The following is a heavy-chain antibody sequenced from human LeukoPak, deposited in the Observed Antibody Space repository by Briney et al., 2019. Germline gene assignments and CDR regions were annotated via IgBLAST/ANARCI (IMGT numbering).Heavy chain of an antibody. J-gene: IGHJ6*04. D-gene: IGHD3-3*01. Sequence: GGSLRLSCAAPGFTFSSYAMSWVRQAPGKGLEWVSAISGSGGSTYYADPVKGRFTISRDNSKNTLYVQMNSLRAEDTAVYYCAKDRITVFGVVPDVWGKGTTVIVSS. CDR2: ISGSGGST. CDR1: GFTFSSYA. V-gene: IGHV3-23*01. CDR3: AKDRITVFGVVPDV.